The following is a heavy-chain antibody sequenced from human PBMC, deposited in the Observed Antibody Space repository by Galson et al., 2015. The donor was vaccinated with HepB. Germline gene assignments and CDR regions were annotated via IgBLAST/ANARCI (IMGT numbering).Heavy chain of an antibody. CDR1: GFTFSSYG. CDR2: IWYDGSNK. CDR3: ARDLRGYYTRYYYYYMDV. Sequence: SLRLSCAASGFTFSSYGMHWVRQAPGKGLEWVAVIWYDGSNKYYADSVKGRFTISRDNSKNTLYLQMNSLRAEDTAVYYCARDLRGYYTRYYYYYMDVWGKGTTVTVSS. J-gene: IGHJ6*03. V-gene: IGHV3-33*01. D-gene: IGHD3-3*01.